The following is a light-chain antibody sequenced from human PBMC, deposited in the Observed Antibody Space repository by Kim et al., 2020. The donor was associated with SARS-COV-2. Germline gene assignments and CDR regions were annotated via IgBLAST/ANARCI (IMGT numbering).Light chain of an antibody. J-gene: IGKJ2*01. CDR2: GAS. CDR3: QQYNNWPLMYT. Sequence: CPRDRPPLACRAIQSVSSNLAWYQQKPGQAPRLLIYGASTRATGIPARFSGSGSGTEFTLTISSLQSEDFAVYYCQQYNNWPLMYTFGQGTKLEI. CDR1: QSVSSN. V-gene: IGKV3-15*01.